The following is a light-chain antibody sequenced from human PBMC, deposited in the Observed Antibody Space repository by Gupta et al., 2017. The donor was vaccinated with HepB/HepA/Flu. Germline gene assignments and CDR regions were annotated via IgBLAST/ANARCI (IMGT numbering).Light chain of an antibody. Sequence: QSALTQPASVSGSPGQSITISCTGTSSDVGNYNLVSWYQQHPGKAPKVMIYEVTKRPSGVSNRFSGSKSGNTASLTISGRQAEDEADYYCCSYARSSTWVFGGGTKLTVL. CDR1: SSDVGNYNL. CDR3: CSYARSSTWV. V-gene: IGLV2-23*02. J-gene: IGLJ3*02. CDR2: EVT.